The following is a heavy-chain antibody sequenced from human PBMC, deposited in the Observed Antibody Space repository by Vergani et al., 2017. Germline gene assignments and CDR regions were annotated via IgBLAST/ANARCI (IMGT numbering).Heavy chain of an antibody. Sequence: QVQLVQSGAEVKKPGSSVKVSCKASGGTFSSYTISWVRQAPGQGLEWMGRIIPILGIANYAQKLQGRVTMTTDTSTSTAYMELRSLRSDDTAVYYCARDPDIVVVPAAPYYYYYYGMDVWGQGTTVTVSS. CDR1: GGTFSSYT. CDR3: ARDPDIVVVPAAPYYYYYYGMDV. V-gene: IGHV1-69*08. J-gene: IGHJ6*02. D-gene: IGHD2-2*01. CDR2: IIPILGIA.